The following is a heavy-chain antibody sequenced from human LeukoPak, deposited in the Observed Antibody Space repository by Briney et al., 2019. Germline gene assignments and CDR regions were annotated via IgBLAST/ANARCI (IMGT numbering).Heavy chain of an antibody. V-gene: IGHV4-59*01. J-gene: IGHJ5*02. Sequence: SETLSLTCTVSNGSITSYYWSWIRQPPGKGLEWVGNIYYSGITNYNPSLKSRVTITPDTSKNQFSLRLTSVTAADTAVYYCAREGTYGWYNWFDPWGQGTLVTVSS. CDR1: NGSITSYY. CDR2: IYYSGIT. D-gene: IGHD6-19*01. CDR3: AREGTYGWYNWFDP.